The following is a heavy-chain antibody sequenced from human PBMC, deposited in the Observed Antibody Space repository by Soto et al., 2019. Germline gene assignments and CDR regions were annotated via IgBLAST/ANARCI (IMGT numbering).Heavy chain of an antibody. V-gene: IGHV4-30-4*01. Sequence: SETLSLTCTVSGGSISSGDYYWSWIRQPPGKGLEWIGYIYYSGSTYYNPSLKSRVTISVDTSKNQFSLKLSSVTAADTAVYYCARGRDYDYVWGSYPYYYGMDVWGQGTTVTVPS. CDR1: GGSISSGDYY. CDR3: ARGRDYDYVWGSYPYYYGMDV. CDR2: IYYSGST. D-gene: IGHD3-16*02. J-gene: IGHJ6*02.